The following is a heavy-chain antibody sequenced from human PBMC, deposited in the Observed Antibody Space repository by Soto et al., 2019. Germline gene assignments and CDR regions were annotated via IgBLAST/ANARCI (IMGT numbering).Heavy chain of an antibody. D-gene: IGHD2-2*02. J-gene: IGHJ6*02. CDR3: ARDYLYCSSTSCYTEEYYYYYGMDV. CDR1: GFTFSSYS. CDR2: ISSSSSYI. V-gene: IGHV3-21*01. Sequence: GGSLRLSCAASGFTFSSYSTNWVRQAPGKGLEWVSSISSSSSYIYYADSVKGRFTISRDNAKNSLYLQMNSLRAEDTAVYYCARDYLYCSSTSCYTEEYYYYYGMDVWGQGTTVTVSS.